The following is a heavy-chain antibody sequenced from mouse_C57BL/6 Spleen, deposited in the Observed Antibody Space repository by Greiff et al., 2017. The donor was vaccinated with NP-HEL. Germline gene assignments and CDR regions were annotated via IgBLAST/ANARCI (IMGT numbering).Heavy chain of an antibody. CDR1: GYSITSGYY. Sequence: DVKLQESGPGLVKPSQSLSLTCSVTGYSITSGYYWNWIRQFPGNKLEWMGYISYDGSNNYNPSLKNRISITRDTSKNQFFLKLNSVTTEDTATYYCARDGSSYEFAYWGQGTLVCLC. D-gene: IGHD1-1*01. CDR2: ISYDGSN. J-gene: IGHJ3*01. CDR3: ARDGSSYEFAY. V-gene: IGHV3-6*01.